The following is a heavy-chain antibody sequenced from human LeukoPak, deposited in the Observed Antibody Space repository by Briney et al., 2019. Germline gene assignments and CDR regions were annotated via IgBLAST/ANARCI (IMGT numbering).Heavy chain of an antibody. D-gene: IGHD6-19*01. CDR2: INPNSGDT. CDR3: ARDLKRGYSSGRYSWGTGSSNDF. CDR1: GYTFTDYY. V-gene: IGHV1-2*02. Sequence: ASVKVSCKASGYTFTDYYLHWVRQAPGQGLEWMGWINPNSGDTDYAQKFQGRVTMTRDTSISTTYMELRSLRSDDTAVYYCARDLKRGYSSGRYSWGTGSSNDFWGQGTLVTVSS. J-gene: IGHJ4*02.